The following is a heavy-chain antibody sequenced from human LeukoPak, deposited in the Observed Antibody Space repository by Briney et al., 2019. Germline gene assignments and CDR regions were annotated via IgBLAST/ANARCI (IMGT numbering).Heavy chain of an antibody. V-gene: IGHV3-23*01. J-gene: IGHJ4*02. Sequence: GGSLRLSCVASGFTFGHNAMAWVRQAPGKRLEWVSALSGSGGDTFYADSVKGRFTISRDNSKNTLYLQLSSLRPDDTAVYYCARTAARRFDYWGQGTLVTVSS. CDR1: GFTFGHNA. D-gene: IGHD6-6*01. CDR3: ARTAARRFDY. CDR2: LSGSGGDT.